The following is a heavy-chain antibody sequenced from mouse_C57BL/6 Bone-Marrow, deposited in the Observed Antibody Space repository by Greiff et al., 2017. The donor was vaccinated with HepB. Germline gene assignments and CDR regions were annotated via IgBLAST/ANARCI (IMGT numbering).Heavy chain of an antibody. Sequence: ESGAELVRPGASVTLSCKASGYTFTDYEMHWVKQTPVHGLEWIGAIDPETGGTAYNQKFKGKAILTADKSSSTAYMELRSLTSEDSAVYYCTRVYYYGRKDYWGQGTTLTVSS. V-gene: IGHV1-15*01. CDR2: IDPETGGT. CDR3: TRVYYYGRKDY. D-gene: IGHD1-1*01. J-gene: IGHJ2*01. CDR1: GYTFTDYE.